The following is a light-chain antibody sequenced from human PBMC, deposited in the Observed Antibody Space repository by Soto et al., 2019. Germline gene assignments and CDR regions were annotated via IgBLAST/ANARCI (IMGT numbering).Light chain of an antibody. CDR2: AAS. Sequence: ISGSPSCLPGLVGDTVTITCRASQTISTFLAWFQQKPGKPPKSLIYAASRLQSGVPSRFSGSGSATDFTLAISSLQPEDFGTYYCQHYNGYPQTFGQGTRLEIK. CDR1: QTISTF. J-gene: IGKJ5*01. V-gene: IGKV1-16*01. CDR3: QHYNGYPQT.